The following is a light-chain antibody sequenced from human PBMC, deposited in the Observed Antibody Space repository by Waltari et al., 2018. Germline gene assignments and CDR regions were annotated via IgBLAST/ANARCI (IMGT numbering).Light chain of an antibody. J-gene: IGKJ4*01. CDR1: QSVSSY. V-gene: IGKV3-11*01. CDR3: QQRANWPLT. CDR2: YAS. Sequence: EIVLTQSPATLSLSPGERATLSCRASQSVSSYLGWYKQKPGQAPRLLIYYASNRATVIPASFSGSGSGTDFTLTISSLEFEDFAVYYCQQRANWPLTFCGGTKVEIK.